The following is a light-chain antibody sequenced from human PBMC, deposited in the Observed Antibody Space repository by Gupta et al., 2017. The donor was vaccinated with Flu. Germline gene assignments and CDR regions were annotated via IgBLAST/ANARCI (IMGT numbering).Light chain of an antibody. CDR2: DVT. Sequence: QSALTQPRSVSGSPRQSVTISCTGASSDVGAYNYVSWYQQHPGKAPTVIIFDVTNRPSGVPDRFSGSKSGNTASLTISGLQAEVEADYYCCSYAGSYTWMFGGGTKLAVL. CDR3: CSYAGSYTWM. V-gene: IGLV2-11*01. J-gene: IGLJ3*02. CDR1: SSDVGAYNY.